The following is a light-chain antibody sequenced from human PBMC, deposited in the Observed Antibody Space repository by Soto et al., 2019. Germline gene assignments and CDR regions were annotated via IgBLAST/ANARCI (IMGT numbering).Light chain of an antibody. CDR2: GAS. J-gene: IGKJ4*01. CDR3: EQVKSYPLT. CDR1: QSVSNY. V-gene: IGKV3-15*01. Sequence: IVMTQSPAPLSGSPGERATLSCRASQSVSNYLAWYQQKPGQAPRLLIYGASTRATGIPARFSGGGSETDFTLTISSLQPEDFATYYCEQVKSYPLTVGGGTKVDIK.